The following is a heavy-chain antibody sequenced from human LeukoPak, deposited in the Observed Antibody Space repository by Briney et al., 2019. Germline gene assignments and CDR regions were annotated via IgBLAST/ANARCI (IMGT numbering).Heavy chain of an antibody. Sequence: GGSLRLSCAASGFDFSSNWMHWVRQAPGKGLEWLSYISSTSNPIYYADSVKGRFTISRDNAKNSLYLQMNSLRDEDTAVYYCARAGVGARFEDYWGQGTLVTVSS. V-gene: IGHV3-48*02. CDR3: ARAGVGARFEDY. J-gene: IGHJ4*02. D-gene: IGHD1-26*01. CDR2: ISSTSNPI. CDR1: GFDFSSNW.